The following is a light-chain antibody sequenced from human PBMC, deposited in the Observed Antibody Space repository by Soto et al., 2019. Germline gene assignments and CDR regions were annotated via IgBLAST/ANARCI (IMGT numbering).Light chain of an antibody. Sequence: QSALTQPASVSGSPGQSITISCTGTSSDVGGYNYVSWYQQHPGKAPKLMIYEVSNRPSGVSNRFSGSKSGNTASLTISGRQGDDEADYYCSSYTSSSTGVFGGGTQLTVL. CDR3: SSYTSSSTGV. J-gene: IGLJ3*02. V-gene: IGLV2-14*01. CDR2: EVS. CDR1: SSDVGGYNY.